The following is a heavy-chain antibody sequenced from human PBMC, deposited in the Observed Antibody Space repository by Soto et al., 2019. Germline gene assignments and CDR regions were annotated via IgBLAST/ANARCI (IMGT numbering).Heavy chain of an antibody. CDR1: GYTISIYG. CDR2: ISAYNGNT. J-gene: IGHJ4*02. CDR3: ARFSSGWYLFDF. Sequence: SPLKLSRKASGYTISIYGISRLRQTTGQGLEWMGWISAYNGNTHYAQKLHGRVTMTTDTSTRTAYMELRSLRSDDTAVYYCARFSSGWYLFDFWGQGTLVTVSS. V-gene: IGHV1-18*01. D-gene: IGHD6-19*01.